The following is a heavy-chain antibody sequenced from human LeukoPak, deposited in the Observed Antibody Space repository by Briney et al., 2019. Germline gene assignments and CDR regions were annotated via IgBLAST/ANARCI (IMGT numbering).Heavy chain of an antibody. CDR3: ARQVHSRGWMDY. D-gene: IGHD2-2*03. V-gene: IGHV4-39*01. CDR1: DDSITSGTYY. CDR2: IYYDGST. J-gene: IGHJ4*02. Sequence: PSETLSLTCTVSDDSITSGTYYWGWIRQPLGKRLEYVGSIYYDGSTWYNPSLESRVTISIDTSQGLFSLKLTSVTAADAAVYYCARQVHSRGWMDYWGQGSLVTVSS.